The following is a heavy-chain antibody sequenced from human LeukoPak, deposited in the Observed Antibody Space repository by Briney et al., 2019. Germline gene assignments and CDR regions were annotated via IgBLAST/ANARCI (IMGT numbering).Heavy chain of an antibody. CDR2: INPNSGGT. J-gene: IGHJ6*02. CDR3: ARGGELRYFDWLPPSPSYYYYYGMDV. D-gene: IGHD3-9*01. Sequence: ASVKVSCKASGYTFTGYYMHWVRQAPGQGLEWMGWINPNSGGTNYAQKFQGRVTMTRDTSISTAYMELSRLRSDDTAVYYCARGGELRYFDWLPPSPSYYYYYGMDVWGQGTTVTVSS. V-gene: IGHV1-2*02. CDR1: GYTFTGYY.